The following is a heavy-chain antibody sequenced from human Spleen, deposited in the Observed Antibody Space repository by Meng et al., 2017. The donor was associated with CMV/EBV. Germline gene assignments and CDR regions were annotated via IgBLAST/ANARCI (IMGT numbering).Heavy chain of an antibody. D-gene: IGHD2-21*01. J-gene: IGHJ4*02. CDR2: IYYSGST. CDR3: ASFDHIPRRNYFDY. Sequence: LQESRPGWVKPSETLPLTCTVSGGSISSSSYYWGWIRQPPGKGLEWIGSIYYSGSTYYNPSLKSRVSISVDTSKNQFSLNLNSMTAADTAVYYCASFDHIPRRNYFDYWGQGTLVTVSS. CDR1: GGSISSSSYY. V-gene: IGHV4-39*01.